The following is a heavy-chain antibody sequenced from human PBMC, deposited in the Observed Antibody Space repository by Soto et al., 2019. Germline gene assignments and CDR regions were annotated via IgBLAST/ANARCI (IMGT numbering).Heavy chain of an antibody. Sequence: SETLSLTCTVSGGSVSSGSYYWSWIRQPPGKGLEWIGYIYYSGSTNYNPSLKTRLTISLDTSKNQFSLKLSSVTAADTAVYYCAKGYCSGGSCYGFDYWGQGTLVTVSS. CDR2: IYYSGST. D-gene: IGHD2-15*01. V-gene: IGHV4-61*01. CDR3: AKGYCSGGSCYGFDY. CDR1: GGSVSSGSYY. J-gene: IGHJ4*02.